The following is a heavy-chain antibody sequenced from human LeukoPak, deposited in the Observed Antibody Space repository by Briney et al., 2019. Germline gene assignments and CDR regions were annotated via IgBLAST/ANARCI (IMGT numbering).Heavy chain of an antibody. CDR2: IYYSGST. V-gene: IGHV4-39*01. J-gene: IGHJ4*02. CDR3: ARHPFATPFDH. CDR1: GGSISSNSYS. Sequence: SETLSLTCTVSGGSISSNSYSWGWIRQPPGQGLEWIGSIYYSGSTYYNPSLESRVTISVDTSKNQFSLKLSSVTAADTAVYYCARHPFATPFDHWGRGTLVTVSS. D-gene: IGHD2-15*01.